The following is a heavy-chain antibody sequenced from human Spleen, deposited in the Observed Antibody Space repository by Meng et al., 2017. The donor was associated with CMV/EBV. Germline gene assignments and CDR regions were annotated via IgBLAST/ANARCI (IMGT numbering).Heavy chain of an antibody. V-gene: IGHV4-4*07. Sequence: QVQLQESGPGLVKPSETLSLTCTVSGDSISIYYWTWIRQPAGKGLEWIGRIYSGGTINYNRSLKSRVSMSVDTSKNQFSLKLSSVTAADTAVYYCARGYGEIDYWGQGALVTGSS. J-gene: IGHJ4*02. CDR2: IYSGGTI. CDR1: GDSISIYY. D-gene: IGHD4-17*01. CDR3: ARGYGEIDY.